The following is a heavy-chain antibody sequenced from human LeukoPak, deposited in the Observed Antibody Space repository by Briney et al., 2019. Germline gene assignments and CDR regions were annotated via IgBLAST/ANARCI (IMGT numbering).Heavy chain of an antibody. Sequence: SETLSLTCTVSGGSISSYYWGWIRQPPGKGLEWIGSIYYSGSTYYNPSLKSRVTISVDTPKNQFSLKLSSVTAADTAVYYCASQLAPIRYFDWLSPGDYYYMDVWGKGTTVTISS. V-gene: IGHV4-39*01. J-gene: IGHJ6*03. CDR2: IYYSGST. CDR1: GGSISSYY. CDR3: ASQLAPIRYFDWLSPGDYYYMDV. D-gene: IGHD3-9*01.